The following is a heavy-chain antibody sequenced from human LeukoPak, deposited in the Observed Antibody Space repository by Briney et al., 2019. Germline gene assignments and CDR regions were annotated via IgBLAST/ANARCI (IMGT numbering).Heavy chain of an antibody. CDR3: ARELISAAAGGANSGSYPDY. CDR1: GDSVSSNSAA. CDR2: TYYRSKWYN. Sequence: SQTLSLTCAISGDSVSSNSAAWNWIRQSPSRGLEWLGRTYYRSKWYNDYAVSVKGRITINPDTSKNQFSLQLNSVTPEDTAVYYCARELISAAAGGANSGSYPDYWGQGTLVTVSS. J-gene: IGHJ4*02. V-gene: IGHV6-1*01. D-gene: IGHD1-26*01.